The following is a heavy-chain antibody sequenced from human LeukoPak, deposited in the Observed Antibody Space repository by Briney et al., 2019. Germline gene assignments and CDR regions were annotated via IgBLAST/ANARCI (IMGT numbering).Heavy chain of an antibody. Sequence: TGGSLRLSCAASGFTFSSYAMHWVRQAPGKGLEWVAVISYDGSNKYYADSVKGRFTISRDNSKNTLYLQMNSLRAEDTAVYYCAKDSKMATKTPEGAFDIWGQGTMVTVSS. CDR2: ISYDGSNK. J-gene: IGHJ3*02. V-gene: IGHV3-30-3*01. CDR1: GFTFSSYA. D-gene: IGHD5-24*01. CDR3: AKDSKMATKTPEGAFDI.